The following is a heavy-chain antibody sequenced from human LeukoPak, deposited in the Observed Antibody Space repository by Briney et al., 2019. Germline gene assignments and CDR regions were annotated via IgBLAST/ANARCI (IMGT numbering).Heavy chain of an antibody. V-gene: IGHV1-2*02. CDR1: GYTFTGYY. D-gene: IGHD2-15*01. Sequence: ASVKVSCKASGYTFTGYYVHWVRQAPGQGREWMGWISPNNGGTSYAQNFRDRVTMTTDTSINTAYMELSWLTSDDTAVYYCAREWDCSGGICFPRGFDFWGQGTLVTVSS. J-gene: IGHJ4*02. CDR2: ISPNNGGT. CDR3: AREWDCSGGICFPRGFDF.